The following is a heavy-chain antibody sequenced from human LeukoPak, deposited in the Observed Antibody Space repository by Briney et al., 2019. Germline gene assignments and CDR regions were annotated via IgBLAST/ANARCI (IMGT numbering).Heavy chain of an antibody. CDR1: GFTVSSNY. CDR2: IYSGGST. CDR3: ARSPDYDILTGLYYFDY. Sequence: GGSLRLSCAASGFTVSSNYMSWVRQAPGKGLEWVSVIYSGGSTYYADSVKGRFTISRDNSKNTLYLQMSSLRAEDTAVYYCARSPDYDILTGLYYFDYWGQGTLVTVSS. V-gene: IGHV3-53*01. J-gene: IGHJ4*02. D-gene: IGHD3-9*01.